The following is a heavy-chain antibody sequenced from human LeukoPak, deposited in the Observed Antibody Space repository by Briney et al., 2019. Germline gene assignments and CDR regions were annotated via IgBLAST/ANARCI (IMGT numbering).Heavy chain of an antibody. CDR3: ARGWARYTVTTILDY. Sequence: SETLSLTCAVYGGSFSGYHWSWIRQPPGKGLEWIGEINHSGSTNYNPSLKSRVTISVDTSKNQFSLKLSSVTAADTAVYYCARGWARYTVTTILDYWGQGTLVTVSS. J-gene: IGHJ4*02. D-gene: IGHD4-17*01. CDR2: INHSGST. CDR1: GGSFSGYH. V-gene: IGHV4-34*01.